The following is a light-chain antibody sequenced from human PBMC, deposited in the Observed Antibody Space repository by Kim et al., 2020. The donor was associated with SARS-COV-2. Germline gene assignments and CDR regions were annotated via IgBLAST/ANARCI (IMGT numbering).Light chain of an antibody. CDR3: QQYNSNFPIS. J-gene: IGKJ2*03. CDR1: QSISVW. V-gene: IGKV1-5*03. Sequence: ASVGDTVTITCWASQSISVWLAWYQQKPGKAPKLLISRSSNLESGVPSRFRGSGSRSEFTLTIRSLQPEDSATYYCQQYNSNFPISFGQGTKLEI. CDR2: RSS.